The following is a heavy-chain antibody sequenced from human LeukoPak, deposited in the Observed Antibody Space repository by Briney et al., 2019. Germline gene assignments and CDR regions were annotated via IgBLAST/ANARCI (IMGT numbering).Heavy chain of an antibody. J-gene: IGHJ3*02. V-gene: IGHV3-30*02. CDR1: GFTFSSYG. D-gene: IGHD3-3*01. CDR2: IRYDGSNK. Sequence: VGSLRLSCAASGFTFSSYGMHWVRQAPGKGLEWVAFIRYDGSNKYYADSVKGRFTISRDNSKNTLYLQMNSLRAEDTAVYYCAKDWGPSYFDFWSGPGDAFDIWGQGTMVTVSS. CDR3: AKDWGPSYFDFWSGPGDAFDI.